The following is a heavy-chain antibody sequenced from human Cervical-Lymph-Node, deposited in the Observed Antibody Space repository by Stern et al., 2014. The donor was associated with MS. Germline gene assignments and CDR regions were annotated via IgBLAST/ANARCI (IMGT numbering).Heavy chain of an antibody. V-gene: IGHV3-15*01. J-gene: IGHJ4*02. D-gene: IGHD3-10*01. CDR2: IKRNIDGGTT. CDR1: GFTFSNAW. CDR3: TTNYGQQY. Sequence: EVQLVESGGGLVKSGGSLKLSCAASGFTFSNAWMTWIRQAPGKGLEWVGRIKRNIDGGTTECAVPVTGRFTISRDDSISTLYLQMTGLKTEDTAIYYCTTNYGQQYWGQGTLVTVSS.